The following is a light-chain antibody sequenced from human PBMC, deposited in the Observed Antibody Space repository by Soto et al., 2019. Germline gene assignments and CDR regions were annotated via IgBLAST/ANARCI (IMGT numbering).Light chain of an antibody. J-gene: IGKJ4*01. CDR3: MQALQTPLT. CDR1: QSLLYSNGYNY. Sequence: DTVMTQSPLSLSVTPGEPASISCRSSQSLLYSNGYNYLDWYLQKPGQPPQLLIYLGSNRASGVPDRFSGSGSGTDFTLKISRVEAEDVGVYYCMQALQTPLTFGGGTKVEIK. CDR2: LGS. V-gene: IGKV2-28*01.